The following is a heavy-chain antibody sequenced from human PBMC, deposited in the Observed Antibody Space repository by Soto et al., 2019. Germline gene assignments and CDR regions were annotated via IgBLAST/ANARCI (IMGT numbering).Heavy chain of an antibody. J-gene: IGHJ4*02. CDR3: TRAGYSGYDWEYFGY. CDR1: GGSLSSGGYY. CDR2: IYYSGST. D-gene: IGHD5-12*01. Sequence: SETLSLTCSGSGGSLSSGGYYWSWIRQHPGKGLEWIGYIYYSGSTYYNPSLKSRVTISVDTSKNQLSLKLSSVTAADTAVYYCTRAGYSGYDWEYFGYLRKGT. V-gene: IGHV4-31*03.